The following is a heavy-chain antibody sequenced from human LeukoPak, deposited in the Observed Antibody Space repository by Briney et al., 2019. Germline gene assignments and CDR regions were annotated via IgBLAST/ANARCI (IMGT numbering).Heavy chain of an antibody. V-gene: IGHV3-15*01. Sequence: GGSLRLSCAASGFTFSDYYMSWVRQAPGKGLEWFGRIKSKTDGGTTDYAAPVKGRFTISRDDSKNTLYLQMNSLKTEDTAVYYCTTWAHGGSWYVDYWGQGTLVTVSS. CDR2: IKSKTDGGTT. J-gene: IGHJ4*02. CDR1: GFTFSDYY. CDR3: TTWAHGGSWYVDY. D-gene: IGHD6-13*01.